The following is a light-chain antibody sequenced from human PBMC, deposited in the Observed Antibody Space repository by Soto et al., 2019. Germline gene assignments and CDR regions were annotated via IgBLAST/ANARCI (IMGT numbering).Light chain of an antibody. J-gene: IGKJ4*01. CDR3: QQANSFPLT. CDR1: QGISSL. Sequence: DIQMTQSPSSVSASVGDRVTITCRASQGISSLLAWYQHKPGKAPNLLIHTASSLQSGVPSRFSGSRSGTVFTLTISSLQPEDFATYYCQQANSFPLTFGGGTKVEIK. V-gene: IGKV1-12*01. CDR2: TAS.